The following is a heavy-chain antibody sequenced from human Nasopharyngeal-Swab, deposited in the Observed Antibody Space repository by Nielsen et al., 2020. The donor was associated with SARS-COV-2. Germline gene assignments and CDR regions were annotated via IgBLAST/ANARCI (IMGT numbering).Heavy chain of an antibody. CDR3: ARELAVAGTLGLFDY. D-gene: IGHD6-19*01. CDR2: IKQDGSEK. Sequence: GESLKISCAASGFIFSSYWMSWVRQAPGKGLEWVANIKQDGSEKYYVDSVKGRFTISRDNAKNSLYLQMNSLSAEDTAVYYCARELAVAGTLGLFDYWGQGTLVTVSS. J-gene: IGHJ4*02. CDR1: GFIFSSYW. V-gene: IGHV3-7*01.